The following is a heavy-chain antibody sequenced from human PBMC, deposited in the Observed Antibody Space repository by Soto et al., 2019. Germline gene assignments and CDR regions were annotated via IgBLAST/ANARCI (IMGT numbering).Heavy chain of an antibody. J-gene: IGHJ6*02. CDR1: GDSVSSNSAA. V-gene: IGHV6-1*01. CDR2: TYYRSKWYD. D-gene: IGHD2-15*01. Sequence: SQTLSLTCAISGDSVSSNSAAWNWVRQSPSRGLEWLGRTYYRSKWYDDYAVSVKSRITINPDTSKNQFSLHLNSATPEDTAVYYCARGAGRGYCSGNTCYSPYNYYGMDVWGQGTTVTVSS. CDR3: ARGAGRGYCSGNTCYSPYNYYGMDV.